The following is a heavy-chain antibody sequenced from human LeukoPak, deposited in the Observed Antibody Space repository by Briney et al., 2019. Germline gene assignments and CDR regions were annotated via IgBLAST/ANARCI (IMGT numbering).Heavy chain of an antibody. Sequence: LSLTCTVSGYSISSGYYWGWIRQPPGKGLEWVSYISSSSSTIYYADSVKGRFTISRDNAKNSLYLQMNSLRAEDTAVYYCVRDFGARGWFDYWGQGTLVTVSS. CDR2: ISSSSSTI. CDR1: GYSISSGYY. CDR3: VRDFGARGWFDY. V-gene: IGHV3-11*04. J-gene: IGHJ4*02. D-gene: IGHD6-19*01.